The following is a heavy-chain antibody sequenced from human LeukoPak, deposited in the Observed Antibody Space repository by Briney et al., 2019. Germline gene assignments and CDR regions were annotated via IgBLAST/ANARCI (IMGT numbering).Heavy chain of an antibody. Sequence: GASVKVSCKASGGTFSSYAISWVRQAPGQGLEWMGGIIPIFGTANYAQKFQGRVTITADKSTSTAYMELSSLRSEDTAVYYCAREESGSYYEDYWGQGTLVTVSS. CDR1: GGTFSSYA. V-gene: IGHV1-69*06. J-gene: IGHJ4*02. CDR2: IIPIFGTA. D-gene: IGHD1-26*01. CDR3: AREESGSYYEDY.